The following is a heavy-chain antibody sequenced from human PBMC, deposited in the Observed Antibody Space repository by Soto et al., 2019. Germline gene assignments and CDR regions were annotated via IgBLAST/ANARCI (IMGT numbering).Heavy chain of an antibody. CDR2: TNPSGDST. CDR1: GYTFSNYY. Sequence: SVKVSCKGAGYTFSNYYMHWVRQAPGQGLEWMGITNPSGDSTSYAQEFQGRVTMTRETSTSTLYMELSSLRSEDTAVYYCARATRSGSPHFDHWGQGTLVTVSS. V-gene: IGHV1-46*01. D-gene: IGHD5-12*01. J-gene: IGHJ4*02. CDR3: ARATRSGSPHFDH.